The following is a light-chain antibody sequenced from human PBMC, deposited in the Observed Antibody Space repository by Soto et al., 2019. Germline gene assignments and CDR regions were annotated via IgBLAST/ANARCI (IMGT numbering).Light chain of an antibody. Sequence: QSALTQPASVSGSPGQSITISCTGTSSDVGSYNFVSWYQQYPGKAPKLMIYADTVWPSGTSIRFSGSKSGHTASLTISELQTEDEADYYCCSYAGRSTWIFGGGTKLTVL. CDR2: ADT. CDR3: CSYAGRSTWI. V-gene: IGLV2-23*01. J-gene: IGLJ2*01. CDR1: SSDVGSYNF.